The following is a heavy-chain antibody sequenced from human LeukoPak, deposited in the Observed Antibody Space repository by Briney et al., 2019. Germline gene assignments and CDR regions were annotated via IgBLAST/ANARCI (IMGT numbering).Heavy chain of an antibody. V-gene: IGHV3-7*05. J-gene: IGHJ3*02. D-gene: IGHD1-26*01. CDR3: ARDPYSGSYGAFDI. CDR1: GFSFSSNA. CDR2: IKQDGSDI. Sequence: GGSLRLSCAASGFSFSSNAMSWVRQAPGKGLEWVANIKQDGSDIHYVDSVKGRFTISRDNARNSLYLQMNSLTAEDTAVYYCARDPYSGSYGAFDIWGQGTMVTVS.